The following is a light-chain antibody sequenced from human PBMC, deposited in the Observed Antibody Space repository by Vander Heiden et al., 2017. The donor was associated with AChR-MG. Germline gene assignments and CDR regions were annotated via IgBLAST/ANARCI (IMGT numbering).Light chain of an antibody. J-gene: IGKJ1*01. CDR3: QHHKA. Sequence: DIQMTQSPSTLSASIGDRVTITCRASHRISSWLAWYQQKPGKAPELLIYKASTLESGAPSRFSGSGSGTEFTLTISSLQPADFATYYCQHHKAFGQGTKVEIK. CDR2: KAS. CDR1: HRISSW. V-gene: IGKV1-5*03.